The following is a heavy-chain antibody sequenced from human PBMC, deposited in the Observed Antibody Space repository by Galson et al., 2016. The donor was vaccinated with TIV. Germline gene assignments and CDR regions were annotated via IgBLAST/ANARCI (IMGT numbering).Heavy chain of an antibody. J-gene: IGHJ4*02. D-gene: IGHD4-17*01. Sequence: SVKVSCKASGYTFSDYYMHWVRQAPGQGLEWMGWINPNSGGTVCAQRFQGRVTMTRDTSVRTAYMELSSLRSEDTAVYHCARSGDYGDYWGQGTLVTVSS. CDR1: GYTFSDYY. CDR3: ARSGDYGDY. CDR2: INPNSGGT. V-gene: IGHV1-2*02.